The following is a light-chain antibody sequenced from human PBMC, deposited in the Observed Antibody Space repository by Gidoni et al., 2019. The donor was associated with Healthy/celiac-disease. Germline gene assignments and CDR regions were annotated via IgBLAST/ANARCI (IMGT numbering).Light chain of an antibody. V-gene: IGKV3-11*01. CDR1: QSVSSY. J-gene: IGKJ3*01. Sequence: SLSPGERATLSCRASQSVSSYLAWYQQKPGQAPRLLIYDASNRATGIPARFSGSGSGTDFTLTISSLEPEDFAVYYCQQRINWPPRFTFGPGTKVDIK. CDR3: QQRINWPPRFT. CDR2: DAS.